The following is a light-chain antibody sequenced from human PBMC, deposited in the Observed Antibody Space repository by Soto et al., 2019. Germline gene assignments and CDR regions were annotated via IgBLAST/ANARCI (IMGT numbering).Light chain of an antibody. CDR2: GAS. CDR1: QSVSSSY. CDR3: QQYGNSPLT. V-gene: IGKV3-20*01. Sequence: VWPQSASSRSLVRVERAARSCRGLQSVSSSYLAWYQQKRVQAPRLVVYGASSRATGIPDRVSGSGFGIDFTLTISRLEPADFAVYYCQQYGNSPLTLGQGTRLEIK. J-gene: IGKJ5*01.